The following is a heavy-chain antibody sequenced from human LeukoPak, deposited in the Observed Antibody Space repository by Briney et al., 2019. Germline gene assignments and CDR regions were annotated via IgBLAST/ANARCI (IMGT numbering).Heavy chain of an antibody. CDR2: IYYSGST. CDR3: ARVYCGGDCYGIDY. D-gene: IGHD2-21*02. CDR1: GGSFSGYY. Sequence: SETLSLTCAVYGGSFSGYYWSWIRQPPGKGLEWIGSIYYSGSTYYNPSLKSRVTISVDTSKNQFSLKLSSVTAADTAVYYCARVYCGGDCYGIDYWGQGTLVTVSS. V-gene: IGHV4-34*01. J-gene: IGHJ4*02.